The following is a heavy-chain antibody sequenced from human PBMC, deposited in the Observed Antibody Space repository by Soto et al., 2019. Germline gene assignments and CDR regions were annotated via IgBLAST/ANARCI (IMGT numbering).Heavy chain of an antibody. CDR1: GGSISGGVHS. Sequence: QVQLQESGPGLVKPSETLSLTCTVSGGSISGGVHSWSWIRQPPGKGLEWIGHIFDSGSTYYNPSLKSRLTISVDTSKNQFSLRLSSVTAADTAVYYCAREIVPLTNDCYFDLWGRGTLVTVSS. CDR3: AREIVPLTNDCYFDL. J-gene: IGHJ2*01. D-gene: IGHD2-8*01. V-gene: IGHV4-30-4*01. CDR2: IFDSGST.